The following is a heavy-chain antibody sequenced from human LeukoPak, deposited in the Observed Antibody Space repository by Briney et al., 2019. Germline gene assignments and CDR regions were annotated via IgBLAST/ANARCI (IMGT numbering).Heavy chain of an antibody. Sequence: GESLKISCKASGYSLINHWIGWVRQMPGKGLDWMGIIYPGNADATYSPSFQGQVTISADKSTTTVYLQWSSLKASDTAMYYCARQGSYDNGGYSFDYWGRGTLVTVSS. D-gene: IGHD3-22*01. V-gene: IGHV5-51*01. J-gene: IGHJ4*02. CDR1: GYSLINHW. CDR2: IYPGNADA. CDR3: ARQGSYDNGGYSFDY.